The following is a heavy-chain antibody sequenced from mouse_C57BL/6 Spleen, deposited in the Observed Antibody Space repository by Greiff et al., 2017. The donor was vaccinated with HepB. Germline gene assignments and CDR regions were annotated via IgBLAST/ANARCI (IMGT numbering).Heavy chain of an antibody. D-gene: IGHD2-5*01. V-gene: IGHV5-17*01. Sequence: EVQGVESGGGLVKPGGSLKLSCAASGFTFSDYGMHWVRQAPEKGLEWVAYISSGSSTIYYADTVKGRFTISRDNAKNPLFLQMTSLRSEDTAMYYCARTYYSNYGGAYWGQGTLVTVSA. J-gene: IGHJ3*01. CDR3: ARTYYSNYGGAY. CDR1: GFTFSDYG. CDR2: ISSGSSTI.